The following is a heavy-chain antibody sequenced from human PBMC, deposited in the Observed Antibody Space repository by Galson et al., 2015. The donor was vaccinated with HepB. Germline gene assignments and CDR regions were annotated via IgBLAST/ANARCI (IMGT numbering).Heavy chain of an antibody. CDR3: ARVHSWAKNYGMVV. Sequence: LRLSCAASGFTVSSNYMSWVRQAPGKGLEWVSVIYSGGSTYYADSVKGRFTISRDNSKNTLYLQMNSLRAEDTAVYYCARVHSWAKNYGMVVWGQGTLVTVSS. J-gene: IGHJ6*02. CDR1: GFTVSSNY. V-gene: IGHV3-53*01. CDR2: IYSGGST.